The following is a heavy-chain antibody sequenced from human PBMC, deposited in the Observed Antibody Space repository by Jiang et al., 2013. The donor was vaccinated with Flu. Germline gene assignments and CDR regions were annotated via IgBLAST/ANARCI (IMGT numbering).Heavy chain of an antibody. Sequence: GSGLVKPSETLSLTCTVSGGSIISTTYYWGWIRQPPGKGLEWIGTIFYDGNAHYNPSLKSRVTISVDTSKNHFSLKLTSVTAADTAVYYCARHKGYNWNDVLNYWGQGTLVTV. CDR3: ARHKGYNWNDVLNY. D-gene: IGHD1-20*01. CDR1: GGSIISTTYY. CDR2: IFYDGNA. J-gene: IGHJ4*02. V-gene: IGHV4-39*01.